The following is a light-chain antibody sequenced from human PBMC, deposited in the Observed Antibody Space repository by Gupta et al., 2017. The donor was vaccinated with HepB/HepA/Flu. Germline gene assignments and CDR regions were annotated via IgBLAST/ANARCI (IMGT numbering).Light chain of an antibody. J-gene: IGLJ2*01. CDR1: STDIGRDNL. Sequence: SALHQPASVSGSPWQSITMSFTGTSTDIGRDNLVSWYQQQAGKAPKLMIYAVNNRPSGVARRFSASKSGNTASLTISGLLAEDEADYFCWSYAVSNTLIFGGGTKLTVL. CDR3: WSYAVSNTLI. CDR2: AVN. V-gene: IGLV2-23*02.